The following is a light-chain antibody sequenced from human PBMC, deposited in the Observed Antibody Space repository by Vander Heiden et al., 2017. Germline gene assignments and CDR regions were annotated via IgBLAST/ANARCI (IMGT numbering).Light chain of an antibody. Sequence: QSALTPPASVSGSPGQSITISCTGTSSDVGGYHYVSWYQQHPGKAPKLMIYEGSNRPSGVSNRFSGSKAGNTASLTISGIQAEDEADYYCSSYTSSSLLWVFGGGTKLTVL. CDR1: SSDVGGYHY. CDR2: EGS. V-gene: IGLV2-14*01. CDR3: SSYTSSSLLWV. J-gene: IGLJ3*02.